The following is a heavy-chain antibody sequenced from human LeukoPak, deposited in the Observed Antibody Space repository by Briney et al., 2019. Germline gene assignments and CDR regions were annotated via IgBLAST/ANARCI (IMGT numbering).Heavy chain of an antibody. Sequence: SETLSLTCSVSGDSISSGSFYWSWIRQPAGRGLEWIGRIYPSGSTNYNPSLESRVTISVDTSKNQFSLKLSSVTAADTAVYYCARVRYSYNWFDPWGQGTLVTVSS. CDR3: ARVRYSYNWFDP. V-gene: IGHV4-61*02. CDR2: IYPSGST. J-gene: IGHJ5*02. CDR1: GDSISSGSFY. D-gene: IGHD5-18*01.